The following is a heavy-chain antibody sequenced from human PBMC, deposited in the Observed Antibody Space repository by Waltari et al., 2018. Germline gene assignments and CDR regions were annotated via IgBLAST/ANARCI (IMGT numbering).Heavy chain of an antibody. CDR2: ISSGSSTI. D-gene: IGHD2-2*01. V-gene: IGHV3-48*01. Sequence: EVSLVESGGDLVQPGESLRLSCAASGFTFNSYSMNWIRQAPGKGLEWLSYISSGSSTIFYGDSVKCRFTISRDNAKNSLYLRMNSLRAEDTAVYYCARGGYCNSTTCHGSSAFDIWGQGTVVTVSS. CDR1: GFTFNSYS. CDR3: ARGGYCNSTTCHGSSAFDI. J-gene: IGHJ3*02.